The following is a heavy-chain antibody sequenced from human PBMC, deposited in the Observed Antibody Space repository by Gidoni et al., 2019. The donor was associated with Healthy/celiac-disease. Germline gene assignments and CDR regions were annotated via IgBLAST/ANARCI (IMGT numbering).Heavy chain of an antibody. Sequence: EVQLVESGGGLVQPGGSLRISCSAAGFTFSSYAMHWFRQAPGKGLEYVSSSSSNWCSTYYADSVKGTFTISRDNSKNTLYLQMSSLRAEDTAVYYCVKSRIAVAGFFDYWGHGTLVTVSS. CDR1: GFTFSSYA. CDR3: VKSRIAVAGFFDY. V-gene: IGHV3-64D*08. CDR2: SSSNWCST. D-gene: IGHD6-19*01. J-gene: IGHJ4*01.